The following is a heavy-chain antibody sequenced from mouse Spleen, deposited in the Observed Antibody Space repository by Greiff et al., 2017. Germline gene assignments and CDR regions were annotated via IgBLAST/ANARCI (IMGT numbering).Heavy chain of an antibody. CDR3: ARESYTTNFFDY. V-gene: IGHV1S81*02. CDR1: GYTFTSYW. D-gene: IGHD6-1*01. CDR2: INPSNGRT. Sequence: QVQLQQPGAELVKPGASVKLSCKASGYTFTSYWMHWVKQRPGQGLEWIGEINPSNGRTNYNEKFKSKATLTVDKSSSTAYMQLSSLTSEDSAVYYCARESYTTNFFDYWGQGTTLTVSS. J-gene: IGHJ2*01.